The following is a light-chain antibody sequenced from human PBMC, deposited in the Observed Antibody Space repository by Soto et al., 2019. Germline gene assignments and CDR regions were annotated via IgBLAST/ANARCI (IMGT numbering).Light chain of an antibody. CDR1: TSDVGGYKY. CDR2: EVN. V-gene: IGLV2-8*01. CDR3: ISYAGSNTYV. Sequence: QSALTQPPSASWSPGQSVTISCTGTTSDVGGYKYVSWHQQRPGRAPRLILYEVNKRPAGVPDRFSGSKSGNTASLTVSGLQADDEADYYCISYAGSNTYVFGTGTKSPS. J-gene: IGLJ1*01.